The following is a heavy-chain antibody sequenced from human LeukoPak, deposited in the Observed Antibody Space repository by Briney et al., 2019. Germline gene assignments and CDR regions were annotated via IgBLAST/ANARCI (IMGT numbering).Heavy chain of an antibody. D-gene: IGHD2-21*01. CDR3: AKFQDASAFYYYYGMDV. Sequence: GGSLRLSCAASGFTFSSYSMNWVRQAPGKGLEWVSYISSSSSTIYYADSVKGRFTISRDNAKNSLYLQMNSLRAEDTAVYYCAKFQDASAFYYYYGMDVWGQGTTVTVSS. J-gene: IGHJ6*02. CDR2: ISSSSSTI. CDR1: GFTFSSYS. V-gene: IGHV3-48*01.